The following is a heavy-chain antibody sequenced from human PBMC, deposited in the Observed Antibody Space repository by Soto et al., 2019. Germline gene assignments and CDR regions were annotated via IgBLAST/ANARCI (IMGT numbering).Heavy chain of an antibody. V-gene: IGHV3-11*01. Sequence: QVQLLESGGGLVKPGGSLRLSCAASGFTFSDYYMSWIRQAPGKGLEWISYISSSGYTIYYADSVKGRFTISRDNAKKSLELQMNSLSAEDTAVYYCARLLGVVVAEESNWFDPWGQGLLVTVSS. CDR2: ISSSGYTI. D-gene: IGHD2-15*01. CDR1: GFTFSDYY. J-gene: IGHJ5*02. CDR3: ARLLGVVVAEESNWFDP.